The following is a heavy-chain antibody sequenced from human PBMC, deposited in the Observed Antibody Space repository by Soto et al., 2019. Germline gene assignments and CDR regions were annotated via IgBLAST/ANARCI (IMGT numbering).Heavy chain of an antibody. Sequence: GGSLRLSCAASGFTFSSYGMHWVRQAPGKGLEWVAVISYDGSNKYYADSVKGRFTISRDNSKNTLYLQMNSLRAEDTAVYYCAKDLEEQWLVPGIYYYGMDVWGQGTTVTVSS. CDR3: AKDLEEQWLVPGIYYYGMDV. J-gene: IGHJ6*02. CDR1: GFTFSSYG. D-gene: IGHD6-19*01. CDR2: ISYDGSNK. V-gene: IGHV3-30*18.